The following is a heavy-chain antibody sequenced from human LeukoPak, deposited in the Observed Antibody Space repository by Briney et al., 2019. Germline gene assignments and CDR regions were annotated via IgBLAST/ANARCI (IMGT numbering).Heavy chain of an antibody. CDR1: GGTFSSYA. J-gene: IGHJ5*02. V-gene: IGHV1-69*01. Sequence: APVKVSCKASGGTFSSYAISWVRQAPGQGLEWMGGIIPIFGTANYAQKFQGRVTITADESTSTAYMELSSLRSEDTAVYYCARVSDYIGNWFDPWGQGTLVTVSS. CDR2: IIPIFGTA. CDR3: ARVSDYIGNWFDP. D-gene: IGHD4-11*01.